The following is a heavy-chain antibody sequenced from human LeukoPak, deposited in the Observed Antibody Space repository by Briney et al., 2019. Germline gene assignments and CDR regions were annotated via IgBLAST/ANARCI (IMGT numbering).Heavy chain of an antibody. CDR3: AKHGLLWFGEWGYYFDY. CDR2: ISYDGSNE. V-gene: IGHV3-30*18. D-gene: IGHD3-10*01. Sequence: GRSLRLSCAASGFTFSSYGMHWVRQAPGKGLEWVAVISYDGSNEYYADSVKGRFTISRDNSKNTLYLQMNSLRAEDTAVYYCAKHGLLWFGEWGYYFDYWGQGTLVTVSS. CDR1: GFTFSSYG. J-gene: IGHJ4*02.